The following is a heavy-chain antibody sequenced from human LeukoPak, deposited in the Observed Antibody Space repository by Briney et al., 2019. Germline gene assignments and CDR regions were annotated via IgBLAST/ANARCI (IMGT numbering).Heavy chain of an antibody. Sequence: SQTLSLTCAISGDSVSSNSAAWDWIRQSPSRGLEWLGRTYYRSKWYNDYAVSVKGRIAINPDTSKNQFSLQLNSVTPEDTAVYYCARAKGRSPLFDYWGQGTLVTVSS. D-gene: IGHD6-13*01. CDR1: GDSVSSNSAA. CDR2: TYYRSKWYN. V-gene: IGHV6-1*01. J-gene: IGHJ4*02. CDR3: ARAKGRSPLFDY.